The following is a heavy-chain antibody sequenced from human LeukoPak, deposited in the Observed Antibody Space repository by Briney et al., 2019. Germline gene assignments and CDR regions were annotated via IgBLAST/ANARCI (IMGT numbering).Heavy chain of an antibody. V-gene: IGHV4-39*02. D-gene: IGHD6-6*01. Sequence: PSQTLSLTCTVSGGSISSGGYYWSWIRQPPGKGLEWIGSISYSGSTYYNPSLKSRVTISVDTSKNHFSLKLSSVTAADTAVYYCARLIGGAARTYYWGQGTLVTVSS. CDR3: ARLIGGAARTYY. CDR1: GGSISSGGYY. J-gene: IGHJ4*02. CDR2: ISYSGST.